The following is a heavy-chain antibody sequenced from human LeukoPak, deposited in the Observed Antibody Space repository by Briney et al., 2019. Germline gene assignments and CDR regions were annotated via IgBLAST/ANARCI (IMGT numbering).Heavy chain of an antibody. CDR3: AKRARLPETNYYDSSREGVGDY. V-gene: IGHV3-23*01. CDR1: GFTFSSYA. D-gene: IGHD3-22*01. CDR2: IGGSGGST. Sequence: GGSLRLSCAASGFTFSSYAMSWVRQAPGKGLEWVSAIGGSGGSTYYADSVKGRFTISRDNSKNTLYLQTNSLRAEGTAVYYCAKRARLPETNYYDSSREGVGDYWGQGTLVTVSS. J-gene: IGHJ4*02.